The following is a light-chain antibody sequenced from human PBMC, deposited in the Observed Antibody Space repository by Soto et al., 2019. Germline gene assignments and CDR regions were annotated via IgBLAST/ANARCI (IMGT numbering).Light chain of an antibody. Sequence: EIVMTQSPATLSVSPGERATLSCRASQSLRGNLAWYQQKPGQAPRLLIYAASTRATGVPARFSGSGSGTEFTLTISSLQSEDFAVYYCQQYNQWPPWTFGQGTKVEFK. CDR2: AAS. V-gene: IGKV3-15*01. CDR1: QSLRGN. J-gene: IGKJ1*01. CDR3: QQYNQWPPWT.